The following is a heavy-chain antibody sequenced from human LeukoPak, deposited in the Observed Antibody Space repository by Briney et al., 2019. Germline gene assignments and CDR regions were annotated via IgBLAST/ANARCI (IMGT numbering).Heavy chain of an antibody. CDR2: IRSKAYGGTT. V-gene: IGHV3-49*03. D-gene: IGHD5-12*01. Sequence: GGSLRLSCTTSGFTFGDYAMSWFRQAPGKGLEWVGFIRSKAYGGTTEYAASVKGRFTISRDDSKSIAYLQMNSLKTEDTAVYYCTRAIAISGLNSAEYFQHWGQGTLVTVSS. J-gene: IGHJ1*01. CDR1: GFTFGDYA. CDR3: TRAIAISGLNSAEYFQH.